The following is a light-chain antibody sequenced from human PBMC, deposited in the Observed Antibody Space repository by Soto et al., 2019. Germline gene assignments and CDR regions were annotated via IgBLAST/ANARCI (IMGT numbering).Light chain of an antibody. CDR1: QSVSSN. Sequence: DIVLTQSPGTLSLSPGERATLSCRASQSVSSNYLAWYQQKPGQAPRLLIYGASSRATGIPDRFSGSGSGTEFTLTISSLQSEDFAVYYCQQYNNWPWTFGQGTKVDIK. CDR2: GAS. V-gene: IGKV3D-15*01. CDR3: QQYNNWPWT. J-gene: IGKJ1*01.